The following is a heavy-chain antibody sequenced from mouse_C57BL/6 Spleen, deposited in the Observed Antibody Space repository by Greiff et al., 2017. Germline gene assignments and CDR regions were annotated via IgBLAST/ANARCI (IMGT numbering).Heavy chain of an antibody. CDR1: GYSFTGYY. CDR3: ARSDVLDY. J-gene: IGHJ2*01. CDR2: INPSTGGT. Sequence: EVKLVESGAELVKPGASVKISCKASGYSFTGYYMTWVQQTPETSLEWIGEINPSTGGTTYHQKFKGQATMTGDKSSSTAYMQLRSLTSEDTAVYYCARSDVLDYWGQGTTLTVSS. V-gene: IGHV1-42*01.